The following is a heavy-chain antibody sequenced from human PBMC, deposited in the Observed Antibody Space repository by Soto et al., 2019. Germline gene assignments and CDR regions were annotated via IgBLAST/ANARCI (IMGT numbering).Heavy chain of an antibody. CDR2: ISYGGSNK. CDR1: GFTFSSYG. J-gene: IGHJ5*02. D-gene: IGHD2-2*01. Sequence: QVQLVESGGGVVQPGRSLRLSCAASGFTFSSYGMHWVRQAPGKGLEWVAVISYGGSNKYYADSVKGRFTISRDNSKNTLYLQMNNLRAEDTAVYYCAKYNCISTSCYRLYNWFDPWGQGTLVTVSS. V-gene: IGHV3-30*18. CDR3: AKYNCISTSCYRLYNWFDP.